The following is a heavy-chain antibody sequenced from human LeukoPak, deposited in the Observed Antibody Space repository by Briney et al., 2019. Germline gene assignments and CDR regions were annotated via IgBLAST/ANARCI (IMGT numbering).Heavy chain of an antibody. J-gene: IGHJ4*02. V-gene: IGHV3-11*03. D-gene: IGHD6-13*01. CDR1: GLPFSDYY. Sequence: PGGSLRLSCVVSGLPFSDYYMNWLRQAPGKGLEWISYISSSSSYTDYADSVKGRFTISRDNAKSALYLQLNSLRLEDTAVYYCAAGTAADFWGQGTLVTVSS. CDR2: ISSSSSYT. CDR3: AAGTAADF.